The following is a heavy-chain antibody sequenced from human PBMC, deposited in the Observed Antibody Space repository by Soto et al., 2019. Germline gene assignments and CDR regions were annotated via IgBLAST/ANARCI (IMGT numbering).Heavy chain of an antibody. D-gene: IGHD5-12*01. V-gene: IGHV1-18*01. CDR2: ISAYEGNT. J-gene: IGHJ4*01. CDR3: ARAVATLPLWFPDY. Sequence: QVHLVQSGAEVKKPGASVKVSCKASGYTFTSYGIAWMRQAPGQGLEWMGWISAYEGNTDYAQKVHGRVTLTSDTSTGTAYMELGSLRPDDTAVYYCARAVATLPLWFPDYWCHGTLGTVSS. CDR1: GYTFTSYG.